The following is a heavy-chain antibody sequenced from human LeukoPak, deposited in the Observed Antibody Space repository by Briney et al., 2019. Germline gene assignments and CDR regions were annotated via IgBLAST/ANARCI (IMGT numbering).Heavy chain of an antibody. CDR3: AKGDRENRLQLWSNYDY. CDR2: ISYDGSNK. J-gene: IGHJ4*02. Sequence: GGSLRLSCAASGFTFSSYGMHWVRQAPGKGLEWVAVISYDGSNKYYADSVKGRFTISRDNSKNTLYLQMNSLRAEDTAVYYCAKGDRENRLQLWSNYDYWGQGTLVTVSS. V-gene: IGHV3-30*18. D-gene: IGHD5-18*01. CDR1: GFTFSSYG.